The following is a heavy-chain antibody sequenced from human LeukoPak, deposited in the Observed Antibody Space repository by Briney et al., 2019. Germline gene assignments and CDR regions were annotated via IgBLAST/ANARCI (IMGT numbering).Heavy chain of an antibody. CDR1: GFTFSNYA. J-gene: IGHJ4*02. V-gene: IGHV3-33*01. CDR3: ARVADCGGDCYPTLDY. D-gene: IGHD2-21*02. CDR2: IWYDGSNK. Sequence: PGGSRRLSCAASGFTFSNYAMHWVRQAPGKGLEWVAVIWYDGSNKYYADSVKGRFTISRDNSKNTLYLQMNSLRAEDTAVYYCARVADCGGDCYPTLDYWGQGTLVTVSS.